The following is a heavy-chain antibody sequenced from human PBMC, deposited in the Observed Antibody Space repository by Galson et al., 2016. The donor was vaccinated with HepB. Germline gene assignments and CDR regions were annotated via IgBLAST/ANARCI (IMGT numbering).Heavy chain of an antibody. CDR2: TYYSSKWYN. J-gene: IGHJ6*02. Sequence: CAISGDSVSRNNVAWYWIRQSPSRGLEWLGRTYYSSKWYNDYALSLKSRISINADTSKNQIFLQLNSVTPDDTAVYYCARDGRLKYYGMDVWAKGPRSPSP. CDR1: GDSVSRNNVA. D-gene: IGHD5/OR15-5a*01. CDR3: ARDGRLKYYGMDV. V-gene: IGHV6-1*01.